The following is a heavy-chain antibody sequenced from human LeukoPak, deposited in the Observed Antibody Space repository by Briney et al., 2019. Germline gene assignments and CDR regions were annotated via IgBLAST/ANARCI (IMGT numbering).Heavy chain of an antibody. CDR2: ISSSASTI. V-gene: IGHV3-11*01. CDR1: GFTFSDYY. CDR3: ARERRGSQCYYYGMDV. Sequence: AGGSLRLSCAASGFTFSDYYMSWIRQAPGKGLEWVSYISSSASTIYYADSVKGRFTISRDNAKNSLYLQMNSLRAEDTAVYYCARERRGSQCYYYGMDVWGQGTTVTVSS. J-gene: IGHJ6*02. D-gene: IGHD6-19*01.